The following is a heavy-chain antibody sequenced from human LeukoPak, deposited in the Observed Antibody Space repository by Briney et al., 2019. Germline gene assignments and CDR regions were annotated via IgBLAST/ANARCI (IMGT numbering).Heavy chain of an antibody. J-gene: IGHJ4*02. Sequence: SETLSLTCSVSGGSISSTAYYWGWIRQPPGKGLEWIGSIYYSGNTHCNPSLESRVTLSVDTSKNQFSLKLSSVTAADTAVYYCARHGRESRYFDWLLYYIDHWGQGALVTVSS. CDR1: GGSISSTAYY. CDR3: ARHGRESRYFDWLLYYIDH. V-gene: IGHV4-39*01. D-gene: IGHD3-9*01. CDR2: IYYSGNT.